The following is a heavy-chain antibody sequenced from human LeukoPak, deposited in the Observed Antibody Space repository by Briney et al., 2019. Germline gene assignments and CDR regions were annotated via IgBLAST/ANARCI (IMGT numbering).Heavy chain of an antibody. V-gene: IGHV4-38-2*02. Sequence: SDTLSLTCTVCGYSMRSGHYWGWIRPPPGKGLEWIVSIYHSGSTYYNPSLKSRVTISVDTSKNQFSLKLSSVTAADTAVYYCAREGEYVPFDYWGQGTLVTVSS. J-gene: IGHJ4*02. CDR2: IYHSGST. D-gene: IGHD3-16*01. CDR3: AREGEYVPFDY. CDR1: GYSMRSGHY.